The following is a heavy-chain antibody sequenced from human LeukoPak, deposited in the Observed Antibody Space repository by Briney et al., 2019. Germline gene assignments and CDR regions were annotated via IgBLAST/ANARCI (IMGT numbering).Heavy chain of an antibody. D-gene: IGHD2-2*01. CDR2: ISIDVDKT. J-gene: IGHJ4*02. V-gene: IGHV3-23*01. CDR1: GFTFGDYA. Sequence: GGSLRLSCTASGFTFGDYAMSWVRQAPGKGLEWVSSISIDVDKTYYADSVKGRVTISRDNSKTTLYLQMNSLRAEDTAVYYCAKFSRSYCSSTRCSKYFDYWGQGTLVTVSS. CDR3: AKFSRSYCSSTRCSKYFDY.